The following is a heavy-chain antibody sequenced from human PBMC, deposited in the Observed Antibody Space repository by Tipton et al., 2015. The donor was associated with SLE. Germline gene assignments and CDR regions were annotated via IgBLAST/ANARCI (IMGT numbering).Heavy chain of an antibody. CDR2: ISGSGGST. D-gene: IGHD2-15*01. V-gene: IGHV3-23*01. CDR1: GFTFSSYA. CDR3: AKGGDIVVVVAERATDAFDI. Sequence: SLRLSCAASGFTFSSYAMSWVRQAPGKGLEWDSAISGSGGSTYYADSVKGRFTISRDNSKNTLYLQMNSLRAEDTAVYYCAKGGDIVVVVAERATDAFDIWGQGTMVTVSS. J-gene: IGHJ3*02.